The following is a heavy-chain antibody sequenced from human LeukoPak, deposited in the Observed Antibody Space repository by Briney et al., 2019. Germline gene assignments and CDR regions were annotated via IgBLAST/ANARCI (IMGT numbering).Heavy chain of an antibody. CDR1: GFTFSNYW. Sequence: GGSLRLSCAASGFTFSNYWMSLVRQAPGKGLEGVANIKQDGSGKYYVDSVKGRFTISRDNAKNSLYLQMNSLRAEDTAVYYCAKDGDGYTIFPYDYWGQGALVTVSS. V-gene: IGHV3-7*01. CDR3: AKDGDGYTIFPYDY. J-gene: IGHJ4*02. D-gene: IGHD5-24*01. CDR2: IKQDGSGK.